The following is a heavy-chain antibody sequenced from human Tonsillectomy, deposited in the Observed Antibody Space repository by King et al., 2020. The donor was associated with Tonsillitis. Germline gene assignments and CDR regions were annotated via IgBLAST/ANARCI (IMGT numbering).Heavy chain of an antibody. CDR2: ISGRGAFT. Sequence: VQLVESGGGLVQPGGSLRLSCAASGFTFSTYAMNWVRQAPGKGLEWVSAISGRGAFTYYADSVRGRFTISRDNSKKTLYLQMNSLRVEDTAVYYCAKDVAHATTGPGLFNYWGQGTLVTVSS. CDR3: AKDVAHATTGPGLFNY. D-gene: IGHD5-12*01. CDR1: GFTFSTYA. J-gene: IGHJ4*02. V-gene: IGHV3-23*04.